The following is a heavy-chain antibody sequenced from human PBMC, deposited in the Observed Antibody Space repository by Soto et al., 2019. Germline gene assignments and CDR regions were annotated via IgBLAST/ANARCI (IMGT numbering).Heavy chain of an antibody. CDR3: AKMPDGVNSNSPYC. D-gene: IGHD1-1*01. CDR1: GFPFTNYA. V-gene: IGHV3-23*01. CDR2: TGGGIGP. J-gene: IGHJ4*02. Sequence: EVQLLESGGGVVQPGESLKLACAASGFPFTNYAMSWVRQAPGKGLEWVSTTGGGIGPYYADSVKGRFTISRDNPRSTLYLEMNSLRAEDTAIYYCAKMPDGVNSNSPYCWGPGNLVTVSS.